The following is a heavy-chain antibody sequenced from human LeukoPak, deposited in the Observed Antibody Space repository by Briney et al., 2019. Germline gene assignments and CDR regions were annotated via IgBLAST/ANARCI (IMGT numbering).Heavy chain of an antibody. Sequence: ASVKVSCKASGYTFTGYYMHWVRQAPGQGLEWMGWINPNSGGTNYAQKFQGRVTMTRDTSISTAYMELSRLRSDDTAVYHCAVGGAVAPAAMETPLPGYWGQGTLVTVSS. D-gene: IGHD2-2*01. CDR3: AVGGAVAPAAMETPLPGY. CDR2: INPNSGGT. V-gene: IGHV1-2*02. CDR1: GYTFTGYY. J-gene: IGHJ4*02.